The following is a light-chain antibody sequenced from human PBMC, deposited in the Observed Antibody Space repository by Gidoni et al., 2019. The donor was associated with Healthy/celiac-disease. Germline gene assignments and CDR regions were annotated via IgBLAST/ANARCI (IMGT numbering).Light chain of an antibody. Sequence: EIVMTQSPATLSVSPGERATPSCRASQSVSSNLAWYQQKPGQEPRLRSYGASTRATGIPARFSGSGSGTEFTLTISSLQSEDFAVYYCQQYNNWPPLTFGGGTKVEIK. V-gene: IGKV3D-15*01. CDR1: QSVSSN. J-gene: IGKJ4*01. CDR2: GAS. CDR3: QQYNNWPPLT.